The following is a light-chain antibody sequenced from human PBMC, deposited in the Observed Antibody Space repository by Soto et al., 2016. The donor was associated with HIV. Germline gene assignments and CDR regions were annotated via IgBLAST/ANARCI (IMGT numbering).Light chain of an antibody. CDR1: QDISRY. Sequence: DIQMTQSPSSLSASVGDRVTITCQASQDISRYLNWYQQKPGQAPHVLISDASNLETGVPSRFSCKWVWDTFYSHHLRPXPLKILVHINCQTIMTSPFFTFGP. CDR3: QTIMTSPFFT. CDR2: DAS. V-gene: IGKV1-33*01. J-gene: IGKJ3*01.